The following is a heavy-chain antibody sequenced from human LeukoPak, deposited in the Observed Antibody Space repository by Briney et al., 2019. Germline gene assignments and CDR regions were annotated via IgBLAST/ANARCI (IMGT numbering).Heavy chain of an antibody. V-gene: IGHV4-34*01. CDR2: INHSGST. Sequence: SETLSLTCAVYGGSLSGYYWSWIRQPPGKGLEWIGEINHSGSTNYNPSLKSRVTIPVDTSKNQFSLKLSSVTAADTAVYYCARKKSQRYYYDSSGYYATGYFDYWGQGTLVTVSS. D-gene: IGHD3-22*01. CDR3: ARKKSQRYYYDSSGYYATGYFDY. CDR1: GGSLSGYY. J-gene: IGHJ4*02.